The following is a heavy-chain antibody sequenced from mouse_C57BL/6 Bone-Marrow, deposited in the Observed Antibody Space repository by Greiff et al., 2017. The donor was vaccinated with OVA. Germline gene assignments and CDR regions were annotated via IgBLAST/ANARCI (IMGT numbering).Heavy chain of an antibody. CDR1: GYTFTSYW. V-gene: IGHV1-64*01. Sequence: QVQLQQPGAELVKPGASVKLSCKASGYTFTSYWMHWVKQRPGQGLEWIGMIHPNSGSTNYNEKFKSKASLTVDKSSSTAYMQLSSLTSEDSAVYYCADYYRSWFAYWGQGTLVTVSA. CDR3: ADYYRSWFAY. J-gene: IGHJ3*01. D-gene: IGHD2-14*01. CDR2: IHPNSGST.